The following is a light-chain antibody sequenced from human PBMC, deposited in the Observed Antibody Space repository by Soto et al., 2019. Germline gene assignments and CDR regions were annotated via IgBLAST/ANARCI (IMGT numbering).Light chain of an antibody. J-gene: IGKJ1*01. CDR2: YAS. CDR3: QQSDNWPPT. CDR1: QSVGTK. Sequence: EIIMTQSPATLSLSPGERATLSCRASQSVGTKLVWYQHKPGQPPRLLISYASARATGIPARFSGSGSGTEFTLTIASLQSEDFAVYFCQQSDNWPPTFGQGTKVDIK. V-gene: IGKV3-15*01.